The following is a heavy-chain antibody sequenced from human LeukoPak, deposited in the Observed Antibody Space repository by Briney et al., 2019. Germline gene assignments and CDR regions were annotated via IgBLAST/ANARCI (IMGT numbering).Heavy chain of an antibody. Sequence: SETLSLTCTVSGVAIRSGDYYWGWIRQSPGKGLEWIGSMSSGGSTFYNPSLKSRVTISVDTSNNQFSLSLSSVSAADTAVYFCARGRVSSSTWYSTYYYYFYMDVWGKGTTVTVSS. CDR3: ARGRVSSSTWYSTYYYYFYMDV. CDR2: MSSGGST. CDR1: GVAIRSGDYY. D-gene: IGHD1-1*01. J-gene: IGHJ6*03. V-gene: IGHV4-39*07.